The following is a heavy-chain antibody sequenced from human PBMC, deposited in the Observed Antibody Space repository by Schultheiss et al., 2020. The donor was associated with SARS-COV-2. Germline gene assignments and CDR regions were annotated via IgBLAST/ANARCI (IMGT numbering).Heavy chain of an antibody. V-gene: IGHV4-34*01. CDR3: ARGRVVVVVAAIIHYYYGMDV. D-gene: IGHD2-15*01. Sequence: SETLSLTCAVSGGSFNNYYWSWIRQPPGKGLTWIGEINHSGSTNYNPSLKSRVTISVDTSKNQFSLKLSSVTAADTAVYYCARGRVVVVVAAIIHYYYGMDVWGQGTTVTVSS. CDR1: GGSFNNYY. CDR2: INHSGST. J-gene: IGHJ6*02.